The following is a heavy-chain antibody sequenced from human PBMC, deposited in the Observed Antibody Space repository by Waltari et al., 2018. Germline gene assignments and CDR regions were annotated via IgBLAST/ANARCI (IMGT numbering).Heavy chain of an antibody. V-gene: IGHV1-2*02. CDR3: ARGPPGWDLLYYYMDV. J-gene: IGHJ6*03. CDR2: INPNSGGT. CDR1: GYTFTDYY. D-gene: IGHD1-26*01. Sequence: QVQLVQSGAEVKKPGASVKVSCKASGYTFTDYYMHWVRQAPGQGLEWMGWINPNSGGTNYAQKFQGRVTMTRDTSISTAYMELSRLKSDDMAVYHCARGPPGWDLLYYYMDVWGKGTTVTISS.